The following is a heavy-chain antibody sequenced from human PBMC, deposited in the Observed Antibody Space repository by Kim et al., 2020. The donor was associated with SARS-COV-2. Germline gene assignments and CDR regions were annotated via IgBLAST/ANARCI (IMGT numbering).Heavy chain of an antibody. J-gene: IGHJ4*02. CDR3: ARANSGWYKSWDY. Sequence: YAGSVKRRFTISRDNAKNSLYLQMNSLRDEDTAVYDCARANSGWYKSWDYWGQGTLVTFSS. D-gene: IGHD6-19*01. V-gene: IGHV3-48*02.